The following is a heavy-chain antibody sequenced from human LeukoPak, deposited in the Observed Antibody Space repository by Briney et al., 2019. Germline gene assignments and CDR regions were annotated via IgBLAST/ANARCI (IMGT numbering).Heavy chain of an antibody. CDR3: VKDRDYYDSSGYYYFDY. CDR1: GFTFSSYA. J-gene: IGHJ4*02. CDR2: ISGSDHST. Sequence: GGSLRLSCAASGFTFSSYAMSWVRQAPGKGLEWVSVISGSDHSTYYADSVKGRFTISRDNSKNTLYLQMSSLRAEDTAVYYCVKDRDYYDSSGYYYFDYWGQGTLVTVSS. V-gene: IGHV3-23*01. D-gene: IGHD3-22*01.